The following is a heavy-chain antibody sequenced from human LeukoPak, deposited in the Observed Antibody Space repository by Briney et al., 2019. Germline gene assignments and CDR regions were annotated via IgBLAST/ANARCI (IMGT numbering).Heavy chain of an antibody. CDR2: IYTSGST. J-gene: IGHJ3*02. D-gene: IGHD1-7*01. V-gene: IGHV4-4*07. CDR1: GGSISSYY. Sequence: SETLSLTCTVSGGSISSYYWSWIRQPAGKGLEWIGRIYTSGSTNYNPSLKSRVTMSVDTSKNQFSLKLSSVTAADTAVYYCAREGDNWNFVDAFDIWGQGTMVTVSS. CDR3: AREGDNWNFVDAFDI.